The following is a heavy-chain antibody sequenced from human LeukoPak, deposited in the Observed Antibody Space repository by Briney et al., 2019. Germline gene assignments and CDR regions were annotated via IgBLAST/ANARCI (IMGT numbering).Heavy chain of an antibody. CDR3: ASGGYYYDSSGYYSDFDY. CDR1: GFTFSSYS. V-gene: IGHV3-21*01. D-gene: IGHD3-22*01. CDR2: ISSSSSYI. Sequence: GGSLRLSCAASGFTFSSYSMNSVRQAPGKGLEWVSSISSSSSYIYYADSVKGRFTISRDNAKNSLYLQMNSLRAEDTAVYYCASGGYYYDSSGYYSDFDYWGQGTLVTVSS. J-gene: IGHJ4*02.